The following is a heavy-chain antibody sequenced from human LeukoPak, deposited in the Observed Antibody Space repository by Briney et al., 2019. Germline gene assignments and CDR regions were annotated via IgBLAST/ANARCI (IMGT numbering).Heavy chain of an antibody. CDR2: IKQDGSDK. V-gene: IGHV3-7*01. CDR1: GFTFTTHW. CDR3: ARVMAGYYTVDY. J-gene: IGHJ4*02. Sequence: GGSLRLSCAASGFTFTTHWMSWVRQAPGKGLEWVANIKQDGSDKYYVESVKGRFTISRDNAKNSLYLQMNSLRAEDTAVYYCARVMAGYYTVDYWGQGTLVTVSS. D-gene: IGHD3/OR15-3a*01.